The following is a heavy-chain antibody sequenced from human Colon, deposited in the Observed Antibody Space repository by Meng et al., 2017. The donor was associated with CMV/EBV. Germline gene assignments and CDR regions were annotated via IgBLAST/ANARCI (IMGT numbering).Heavy chain of an antibody. Sequence: CAASGFLFSSYNMNWVRQAPGKGLEWVSSISTSSSYIYYADSVKGRFTISRDNAKNSLYLQMNSLRAEDTAVYYCAREGRELVATIALWGQGTLVTVSS. J-gene: IGHJ4*02. CDR1: GFLFSSYN. V-gene: IGHV3-21*01. CDR2: ISTSSSYI. CDR3: AREGRELVATIAL. D-gene: IGHD5-12*01.